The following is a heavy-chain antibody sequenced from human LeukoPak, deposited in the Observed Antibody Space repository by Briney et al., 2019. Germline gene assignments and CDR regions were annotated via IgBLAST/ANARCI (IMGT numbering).Heavy chain of an antibody. Sequence: GGSLRLSCAASGFTFSRYEMNWVRQAPGKGLEWLSYISSSGSTMYYADSVKGRITISRDNARNSLYLQMNSLRAEDTAVYYCARVLAGATYFDYWGQGTLVT. J-gene: IGHJ4*01. CDR2: ISSSGSTM. CDR1: GFTFSRYE. D-gene: IGHD1-26*01. V-gene: IGHV3-48*03. CDR3: ARVLAGATYFDY.